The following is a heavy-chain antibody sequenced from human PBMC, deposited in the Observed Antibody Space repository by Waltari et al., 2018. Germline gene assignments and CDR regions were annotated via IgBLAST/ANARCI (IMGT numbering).Heavy chain of an antibody. Sequence: EVQLVESGGGLVQPVGSLRLSCAASGLSFSTFVMNWVRQAPGKGLEWVSYIRSGGYTRYYADSVKGRFTISTDNAKNSLYLQMNSLTVEDTGVYYCARSRSSIWGLDYWGQGIQVTVSS. J-gene: IGHJ4*02. V-gene: IGHV3-48*03. CDR2: IRSGGYTR. D-gene: IGHD3-16*01. CDR1: GLSFSTFV. CDR3: ARSRSSIWGLDY.